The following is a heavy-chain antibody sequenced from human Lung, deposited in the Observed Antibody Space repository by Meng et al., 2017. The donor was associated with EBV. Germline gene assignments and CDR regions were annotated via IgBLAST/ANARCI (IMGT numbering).Heavy chain of an antibody. CDR1: GGSISSNGYY. D-gene: IGHD3-10*01. V-gene: IGHV4-39*01. CDR3: ARRRGGSGRDC. CDR2: IYHSGST. Sequence: HLPLQVSGPGLVKPSETLSLTCTVSGGSISSNGYYWDWVRQPPGKGLEWIGAIYHSGSTSYNPSLQSRVTMFVDTSKNQFSLMLTSVTATDTAVYYCARRRGGSGRDCWGQGTLVTVSS. J-gene: IGHJ4*02.